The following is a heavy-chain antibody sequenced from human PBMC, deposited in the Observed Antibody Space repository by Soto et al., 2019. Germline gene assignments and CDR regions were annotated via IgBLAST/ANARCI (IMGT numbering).Heavy chain of an antibody. CDR2: SSYDGSNK. CDR1: GFRFKSFV. CDR3: ARWGTTGGFDL. D-gene: IGHD3-16*01. Sequence: QLQLVESGGGVVQPGTSLRLSCAASGFRFKSFVMHWVRQAPGKGLEWVAFSSYDGSNKDYGDSVKGRFTVSRDNSQNTLHLQMDFLRPEDTALYYCARWGTTGGFDLWGQGTLVSVSS. J-gene: IGHJ4*02. V-gene: IGHV3-30*19.